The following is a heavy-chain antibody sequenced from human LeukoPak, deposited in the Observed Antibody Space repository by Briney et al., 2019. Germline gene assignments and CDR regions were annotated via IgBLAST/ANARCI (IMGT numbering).Heavy chain of an antibody. CDR1: GGSISSGSYY. Sequence: SETLSLTCTVSGGSISSGSYYWSWIRQPAGKGLEWIGRIYTSGSTNYNPSLKSRVTISVDTSKNQFSLKLSSVTAADTAVYYCARGGPPDYYDFWSGYQGSWFDPWGQGTLVTVSS. CDR3: ARGGPPDYYDFWSGYQGSWFDP. V-gene: IGHV4-61*02. CDR2: IYTSGST. D-gene: IGHD3-3*01. J-gene: IGHJ5*02.